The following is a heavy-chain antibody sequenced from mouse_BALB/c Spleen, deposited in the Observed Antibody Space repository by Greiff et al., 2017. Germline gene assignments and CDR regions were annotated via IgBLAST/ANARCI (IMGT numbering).Heavy chain of an antibody. J-gene: IGHJ1*01. Sequence: EVNVVESGGGLVKPGGSLKLSCAASGFTFSDYYMYWVRQTPEKRLEWVATISDGGSYTYYPDSVKGRFTISRDNAKNNLYLQMSSLKSEDTAMYYCARDYYGSSYFDVWGAGTTVTVSS. V-gene: IGHV5-4*02. CDR1: GFTFSDYY. D-gene: IGHD1-1*01. CDR3: ARDYYGSSYFDV. CDR2: ISDGGSYT.